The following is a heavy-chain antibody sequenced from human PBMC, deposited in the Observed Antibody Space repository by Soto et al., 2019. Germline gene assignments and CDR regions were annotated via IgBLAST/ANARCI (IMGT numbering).Heavy chain of an antibody. D-gene: IGHD4-17*01. V-gene: IGHV3-30*18. CDR1: GFTLSSFG. CDR3: AKVGEDGDYDGYFDY. J-gene: IGHJ4*02. CDR2: VSYNGFNE. Sequence: QVQLVESGGGVVQPGWSLRLSCAASGFTLSSFGMHWVRQAPGKGLEWVAVVSYNGFNENYADSVKGRFIISRDTSKNTLYLQMNSLRAEDTAVYYCAKVGEDGDYDGYFDYWGQGTLGTVSS.